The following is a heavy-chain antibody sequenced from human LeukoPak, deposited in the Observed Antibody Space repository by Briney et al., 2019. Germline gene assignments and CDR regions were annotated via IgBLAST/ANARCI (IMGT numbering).Heavy chain of an antibody. CDR1: GFTFSSYA. J-gene: IGHJ4*02. CDR2: IRYDGSNK. D-gene: IGHD4-11*01. Sequence: GGSLRLSCAASGFTFSSYAMSWVRQAPGKGLEWVTFIRYDGSNKYYADSVKGRFTISRDNSKNTLYLQMNSLRAEDTAVYYCATGGQSDYSNLRDYWGQGTLVTVSS. V-gene: IGHV3-30*02. CDR3: ATGGQSDYSNLRDY.